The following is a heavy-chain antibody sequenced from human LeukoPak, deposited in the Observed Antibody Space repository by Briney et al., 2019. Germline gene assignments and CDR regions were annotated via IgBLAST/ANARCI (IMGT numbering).Heavy chain of an antibody. CDR3: ARRDGYKSKYYYYYYMDV. D-gene: IGHD5-24*01. CDR2: IDPNSGGT. V-gene: IGHV1-2*02. CDR1: RYTFTGYY. J-gene: IGHJ6*03. Sequence: ASVKVSCKASRYTFTGYYMHWVRQAPGQGLEWMGWIDPNSGGTNYAQKFQGRVTMTRDTSISTAYMELSRLRSDDTAVYYCARRDGYKSKYYYYYYMDVWGKGTTVTISS.